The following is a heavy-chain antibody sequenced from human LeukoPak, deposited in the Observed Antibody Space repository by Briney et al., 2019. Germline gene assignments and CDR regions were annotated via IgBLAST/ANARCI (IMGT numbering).Heavy chain of an antibody. Sequence: GRSLRLSCAASGFSFSTYGMHWVRQAPGKGLEWVAVIWFDGNHIFYADSVKGRFTISRDNSKNTLYLQMDSLRGEDTAVYYCAGDVNAGNYGLYFDYWGQGTLVTVSS. CDR3: AGDVNAGNYGLYFDY. CDR2: IWFDGNHI. V-gene: IGHV3-33*01. J-gene: IGHJ4*02. D-gene: IGHD1-7*01. CDR1: GFSFSTYG.